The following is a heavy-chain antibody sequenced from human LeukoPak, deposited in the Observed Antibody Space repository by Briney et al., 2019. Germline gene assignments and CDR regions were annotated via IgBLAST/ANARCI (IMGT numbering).Heavy chain of an antibody. V-gene: IGHV4-59*12. D-gene: IGHD6-13*01. CDR3: ARAAAGTGTPFDY. CDR2: IYYSGST. Sequence: SETLSLTCTVSGGSISSYYWSWIRQPPGKGLEWIGYIYYSGSTNYNPSLKSRVTISVDTSKNQFSLKLSSVTAADTAVYYCARAAAGTGTPFDYWGQGTLVTVSS. CDR1: GGSISSYY. J-gene: IGHJ4*02.